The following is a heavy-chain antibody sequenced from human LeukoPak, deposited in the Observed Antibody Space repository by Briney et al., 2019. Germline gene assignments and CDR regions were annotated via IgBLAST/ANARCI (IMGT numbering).Heavy chain of an antibody. D-gene: IGHD5-24*01. J-gene: IGHJ2*01. CDR3: ATDMARINWYFDL. CDR2: IYYSGST. V-gene: IGHV4-59*12. Sequence: PSETLSLTCTVSGGSISSYYWSWIRQPPGKGLEWIGYIYYSGSTNYNPSLKSRVTMSVDTSRNQFSLKLRSVTAADTAVYYCATDMARINWYFDLWGRGTLVTVSS. CDR1: GGSISSYY.